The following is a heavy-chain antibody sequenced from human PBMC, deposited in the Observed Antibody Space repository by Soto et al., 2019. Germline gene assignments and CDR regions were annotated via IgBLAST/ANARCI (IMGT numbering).Heavy chain of an antibody. J-gene: IGHJ4*02. CDR1: GYTFTSYG. D-gene: IGHD3-3*01. V-gene: IGHV1-18*01. CDR2: ISAYNGNT. Sequence: GASVKVSCKASGYTFTSYGISWVRQAPGQGLEWMGWISAYNGNTNYAQKLQGRVTMTTDTSTSTAYMELRSLRSDDTAVYYCAREDPFWSGYYKGPWFDYWGQGTLVTVSS. CDR3: AREDPFWSGYYKGPWFDY.